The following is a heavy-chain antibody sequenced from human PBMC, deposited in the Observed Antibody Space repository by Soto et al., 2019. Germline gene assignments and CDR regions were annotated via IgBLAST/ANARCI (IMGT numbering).Heavy chain of an antibody. J-gene: IGHJ4*02. V-gene: IGHV1-18*01. D-gene: IGHD3-3*01. CDR3: ARVRITIFGVALTFDY. Sequence: VKVSCKASGYTFTSYGISWVRQAPGQGLEWMGWISAYNGNTNYAQKLQGRVTMTTDTSTSTAYMELRSLRSDDTAVYYCARVRITIFGVALTFDYWGQGTLVTVSS. CDR1: GYTFTSYG. CDR2: ISAYNGNT.